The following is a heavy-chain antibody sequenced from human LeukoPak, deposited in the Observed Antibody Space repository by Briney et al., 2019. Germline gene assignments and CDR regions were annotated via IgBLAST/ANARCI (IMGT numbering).Heavy chain of an antibody. Sequence: ASVNVSXKASGYTLTSYGISWVRQAPGQLLEWMGWISAYNGNTNYAQKIQGRVTMTTETSTRTAYMELRSLRSDDTAVSYCASCSSGWSXFDYXXQGTLVTVSS. J-gene: IGHJ4*02. CDR3: ASCSSGWSXFDY. CDR1: GYTLTSYG. V-gene: IGHV1-18*01. CDR2: ISAYNGNT. D-gene: IGHD6-19*01.